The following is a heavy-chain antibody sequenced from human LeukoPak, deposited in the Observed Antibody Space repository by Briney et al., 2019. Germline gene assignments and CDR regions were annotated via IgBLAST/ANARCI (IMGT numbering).Heavy chain of an antibody. D-gene: IGHD6-19*01. V-gene: IGHV3-30*02. CDR3: ARGSDSSGCPGYY. J-gene: IGHJ4*02. CDR2: IRYDGSNK. CDR1: GFSFSDYG. Sequence: TGGSLRLSCAASGFSFSDYGMQWVRQAPGEGLEWVTFIRYDGSNKYYADSVKGRFTISRDNSKNTLYLQMNSLRAEDTAVYYCARGSDSSGCPGYYWGQGTLVTVSS.